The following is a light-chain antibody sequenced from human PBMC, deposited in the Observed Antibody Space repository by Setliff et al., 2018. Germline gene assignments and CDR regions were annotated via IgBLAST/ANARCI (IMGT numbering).Light chain of an antibody. CDR2: EVT. CDR3: CSHAIITPFFV. Sequence: QSVLTQPPSASGSPGQSVTLSCTGTSSDVGYYNYVSWYQQHPGKAPKLILYEVTKRPSGVPDRFSGSKSGHTASLTVSGLQAEDEADYYCCSHAIITPFFVFGSGTKVTVL. J-gene: IGLJ1*01. CDR1: SSDVGYYNY. V-gene: IGLV2-8*01.